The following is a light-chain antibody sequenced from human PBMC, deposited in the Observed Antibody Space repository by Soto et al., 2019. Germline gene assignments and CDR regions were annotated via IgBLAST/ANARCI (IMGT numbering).Light chain of an antibody. CDR1: QSISTF. CDR3: QKYDSYSWT. J-gene: IGKJ1*01. Sequence: QMTQSPSTLSASAGDTVTITCRASQSISTFLAWYQQKPGKAPKLLIFDASSLKSGVPSRFSGSGSGTEFTLTISSLQTDDFATYYCQKYDSYSWTFGQGTKVEIK. CDR2: DAS. V-gene: IGKV1-5*01.